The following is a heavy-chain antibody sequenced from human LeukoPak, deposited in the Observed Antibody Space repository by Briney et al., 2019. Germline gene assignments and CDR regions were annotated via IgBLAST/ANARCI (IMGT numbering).Heavy chain of an antibody. D-gene: IGHD1-26*01. CDR3: ARDYSGSYTH. CDR2: IHPNSGDT. CDR1: GYSFTVYY. V-gene: IGHV1-2*06. J-gene: IGHJ4*02. Sequence: ASVKVSCKASGYSFTVYYIHWVRQAPGQGLEWVGLIHPNSGDTFYAQKFRGRVTMTRDTSINTAYMELDRLTSDDTAVYYCARDYSGSYTHWAQGTLVTVSS.